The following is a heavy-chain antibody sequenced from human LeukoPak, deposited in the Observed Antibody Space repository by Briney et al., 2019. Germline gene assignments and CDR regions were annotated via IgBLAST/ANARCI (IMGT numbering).Heavy chain of an antibody. D-gene: IGHD4-17*01. CDR1: GFTLSSYW. Sequence: GGSLRLSCAASGFTLSSYWMSWVRQAPGKGLELVANIKQDGSEKYYVDSVKGRFTISRDNAKNSLYLQMNSLRAEDTAVYYCAREGYGDFLAFDYWGQGTLVTVSS. V-gene: IGHV3-7*03. J-gene: IGHJ4*02. CDR2: IKQDGSEK. CDR3: AREGYGDFLAFDY.